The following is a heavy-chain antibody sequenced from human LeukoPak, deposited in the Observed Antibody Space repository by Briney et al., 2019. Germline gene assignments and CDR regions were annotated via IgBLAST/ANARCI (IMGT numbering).Heavy chain of an antibody. CDR1: GYTFTSYY. Sequence: ASVKVSCKASGYTFTSYYMHWVRQAPGQGLEWMGWINPNSGGTNYAQKFQGRVTMTRDTSISTAYMELSRLRSDDTAVYYCARDRNYYYDSSGAFATWGQGTMVTVSS. CDR2: INPNSGGT. J-gene: IGHJ3*01. V-gene: IGHV1-2*02. D-gene: IGHD3-22*01. CDR3: ARDRNYYYDSSGAFAT.